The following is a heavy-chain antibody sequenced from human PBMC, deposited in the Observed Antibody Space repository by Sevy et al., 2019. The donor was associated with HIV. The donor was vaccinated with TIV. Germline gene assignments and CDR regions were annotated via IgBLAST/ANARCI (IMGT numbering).Heavy chain of an antibody. Sequence: GGSLRLSCAASGFTFSSYAMHWVRQAPGKGLEWVAVISYDGSSKYYADSVKGRFTISRDNSKNTLYLQMNSLRAEDTAVYYCARDYGGYSYGLDVWGQGTTVTVSS. J-gene: IGHJ6*02. CDR2: ISYDGSSK. CDR3: ARDYGGYSYGLDV. V-gene: IGHV3-30-3*01. D-gene: IGHD5-18*01. CDR1: GFTFSSYA.